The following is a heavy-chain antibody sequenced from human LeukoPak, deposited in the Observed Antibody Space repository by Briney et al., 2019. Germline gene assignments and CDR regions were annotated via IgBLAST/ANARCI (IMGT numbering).Heavy chain of an antibody. D-gene: IGHD5-12*01. Sequence: GGSLRLSCAASGFAFSDYYMSWVRQAPGKGLEWISYISSSGSTIYYGDSARGRFTISRDNARNSVYLELNSLRAEDTAIYYCAREIRLGYNGYVPPAYWGQGTLVTVSS. CDR3: AREIRLGYNGYVPPAY. V-gene: IGHV3-11*01. CDR1: GFAFSDYY. CDR2: ISSSGSTI. J-gene: IGHJ4*02.